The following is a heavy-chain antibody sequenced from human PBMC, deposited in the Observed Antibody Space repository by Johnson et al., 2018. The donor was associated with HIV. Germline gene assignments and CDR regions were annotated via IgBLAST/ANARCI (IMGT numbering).Heavy chain of an antibody. J-gene: IGHJ3*01. Sequence: MLLVESGGGLVQPGRSLRLSCAASGSTFSSYAMHWVRQAPGKGLEWVSAISGSGHSTYYADSVKGRFTISRDNSKNTLYLQMNSLRAEDTAVYYSARQGGANDAYDLWGQGTMVTVSA. V-gene: IGHV3-23*04. CDR3: ARQGGANDAYDL. CDR1: GSTFSSYA. CDR2: ISGSGHST. D-gene: IGHD1-26*01.